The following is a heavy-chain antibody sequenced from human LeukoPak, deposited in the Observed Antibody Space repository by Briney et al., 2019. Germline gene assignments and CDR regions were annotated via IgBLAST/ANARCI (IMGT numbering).Heavy chain of an antibody. Sequence: ASVKVSCKASGYTFTSYGISWVRQAPGQGLEWMGWISAYNGNTNYAQKLQGRVTMTTDTSTSTAYMELRSLRSDDTAVYYCARDGDIVVVPAAVPFDSWGQGTLVTVSS. CDR3: ARDGDIVVVPAAVPFDS. J-gene: IGHJ5*01. CDR2: ISAYNGNT. V-gene: IGHV1-18*01. D-gene: IGHD2-2*01. CDR1: GYTFTSYG.